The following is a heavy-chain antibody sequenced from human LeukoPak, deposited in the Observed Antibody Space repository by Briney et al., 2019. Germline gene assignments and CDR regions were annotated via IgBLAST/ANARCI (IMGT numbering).Heavy chain of an antibody. CDR3: ARGGSGNYSAFDI. D-gene: IGHD3-22*01. CDR1: GDSISSYY. J-gene: IGHJ3*02. V-gene: IGHV4-4*07. CDR2: ISTSGST. Sequence: SETLSLTCTVSGDSISSYYWTWIRQPAGKGLDWIGRISTSGSTNYNPSLKSRVTMSLDTSKNQFSLKLSSVTAADTAVYHCARGGSGNYSAFDIWGQGTMVTVSS.